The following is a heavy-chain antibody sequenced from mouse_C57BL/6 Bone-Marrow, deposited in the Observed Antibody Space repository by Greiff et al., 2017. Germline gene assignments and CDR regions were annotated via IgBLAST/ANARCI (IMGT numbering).Heavy chain of an antibody. CDR1: GYAFSSYW. V-gene: IGHV1-80*01. D-gene: IGHD1-1*01. CDR2: IYPGDGDT. CDR3: AREDYYYGLDY. J-gene: IGHJ2*01. Sequence: LQQSGASVKISCKASGYAFSSYWMNWVKQRPGKGLEWIGQIYPGDGDTNYNGKFKGKATLTADKSSSTAYMQLSSLTSEDSAVYFCAREDYYYGLDYWGKGTTRTVSS.